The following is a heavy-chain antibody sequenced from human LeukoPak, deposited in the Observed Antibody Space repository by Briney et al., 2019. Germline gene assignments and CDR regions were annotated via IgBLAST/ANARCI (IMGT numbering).Heavy chain of an antibody. V-gene: IGHV3-30-3*01. CDR1: GFTLSSYA. Sequence: GRSLRLSCAASGFTLSSYAMHWVRQAPGKGLEWVALISYAGSNKYYADSVKGRFTISRDNSKNTLYLQMNSLKTEDTALYYCARDSPHYYDSSGYLDYWGQGTLVTVSS. D-gene: IGHD3-22*01. J-gene: IGHJ4*02. CDR3: ARDSPHYYDSSGYLDY. CDR2: ISYAGSNK.